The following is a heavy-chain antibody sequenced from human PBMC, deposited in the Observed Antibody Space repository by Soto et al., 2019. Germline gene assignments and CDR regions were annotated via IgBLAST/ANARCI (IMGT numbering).Heavy chain of an antibody. CDR3: AKPTYYYGSGSYFRPALDY. CDR1: GFTFSSYG. Sequence: QVQLVESGGGVVQPGRSLRLSCAASGFTFSSYGMHWVRQAPGKGLEWVAVISYDGSNKYYADSVKGRFTISRDNSKNTLYLQMNILRAEDTAVYYCAKPTYYYGSGSYFRPALDYWGQGTLVTVSS. D-gene: IGHD3-10*01. V-gene: IGHV3-30*18. CDR2: ISYDGSNK. J-gene: IGHJ4*02.